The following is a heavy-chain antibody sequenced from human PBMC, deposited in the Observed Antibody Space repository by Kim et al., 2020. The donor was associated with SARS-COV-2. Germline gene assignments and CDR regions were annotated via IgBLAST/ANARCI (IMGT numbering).Heavy chain of an antibody. CDR3: AVGLGSGWQLAFDI. Sequence: GGSLRLSCAAPGFTFSRHDMHWFRQSAGRGLEWVASIGTLSDTVYPDPSRGRLTISRDNARNSLYHQMDSLRDGDTAAYYCAVGLGSGWQLAFDIWGQGT. CDR1: GFTFSRHD. CDR2: IGTLSDT. V-gene: IGHV3-13*01. D-gene: IGHD6-25*01. J-gene: IGHJ3*02.